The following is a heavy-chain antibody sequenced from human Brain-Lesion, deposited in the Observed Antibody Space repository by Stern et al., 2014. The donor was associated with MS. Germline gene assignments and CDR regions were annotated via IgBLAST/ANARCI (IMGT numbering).Heavy chain of an antibody. J-gene: IGHJ6*02. CDR2: IFNSGST. D-gene: IGHD2-2*01. V-gene: IGHV4-61*02. CDR3: ARGRVVPGFQYYATDV. CDR1: GGSISSGGYY. Sequence: QLQLQESGPGLVKPSQTLSLSCTASGGSISSGGYYWSWIRQPAGKGLEWIGRIFNSGSTSYNPSLQSRVTISIDTSKTQFSLRLNSMTAADTAVYYCARGRVVPGFQYYATDVWGQGTTVIVSS.